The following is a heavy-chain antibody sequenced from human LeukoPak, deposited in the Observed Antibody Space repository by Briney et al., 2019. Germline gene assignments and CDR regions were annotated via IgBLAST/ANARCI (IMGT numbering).Heavy chain of an antibody. CDR3: ARDRDSSSFDY. J-gene: IGHJ4*02. CDR1: GFTFSTYA. Sequence: GGSLRLSCAASGFTFSTYAMHWVRQAPGKGLEWVSYISSSGSTIYYADSVKGRFTISRDNAKNSLYLQMNSLRAEDTAVYYCARDRDSSSFDYWGQGTLVTVSS. D-gene: IGHD6-13*01. V-gene: IGHV3-48*03. CDR2: ISSSGSTI.